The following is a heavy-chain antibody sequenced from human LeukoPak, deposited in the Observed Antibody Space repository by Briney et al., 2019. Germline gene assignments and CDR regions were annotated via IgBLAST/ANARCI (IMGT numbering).Heavy chain of an antibody. V-gene: IGHV3-21*06. Sequence: GSLRLSCGTSGFTLTYYTMNWVRQAPGKGLEWLSSISGDSNHVYYAESVKGRFTISRDNADNSLFLQMDSLRAEDTAIYYCARVVRGSSLDYWGQGTLVTVSS. J-gene: IGHJ4*02. CDR3: ARVVRGSSLDY. CDR1: GFTLTYYT. CDR2: ISGDSNHV. D-gene: IGHD1-26*01.